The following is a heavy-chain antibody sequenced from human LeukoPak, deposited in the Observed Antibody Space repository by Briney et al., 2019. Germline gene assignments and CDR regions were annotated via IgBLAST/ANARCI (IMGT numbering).Heavy chain of an antibody. CDR3: ARDVYQRGYSYGYDY. D-gene: IGHD5-18*01. CDR1: GGSFSGYY. J-gene: IGHJ4*02. Sequence: PSETLSLTCAVYGGSFSGYYWSWIRQPPGKGLEWIGEINHSGSTNYNPSLKSRVTMSVDTSKNQFSLKLSSVTAADTAVYYCARDVYQRGYSYGYDYWGQGTLVTVSS. CDR2: INHSGST. V-gene: IGHV4-34*01.